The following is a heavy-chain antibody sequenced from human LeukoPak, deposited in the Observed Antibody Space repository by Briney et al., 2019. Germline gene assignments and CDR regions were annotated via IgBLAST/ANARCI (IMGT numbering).Heavy chain of an antibody. Sequence: PGGSLRLSCAASGFTFSSYAMSWVRQAPGKGLEWVSGVSTSGGSTYYADSVKGRFTISRDNSKNTLHLQMNSLRAEDTAIYYCAKQAYDSPRTDFDYWGQGTLVTVFS. CDR3: AKQAYDSPRTDFDY. J-gene: IGHJ4*02. V-gene: IGHV3-23*01. CDR1: GFTFSSYA. D-gene: IGHD3-22*01. CDR2: VSTSGGST.